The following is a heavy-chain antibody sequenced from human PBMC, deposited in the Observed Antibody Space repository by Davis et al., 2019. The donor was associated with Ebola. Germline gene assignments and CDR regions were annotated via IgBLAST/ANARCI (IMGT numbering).Heavy chain of an antibody. CDR3: ARGRGWLRCIDP. CDR1: GGSFSGYY. D-gene: IGHD5-12*01. V-gene: IGHV4-34*01. Sequence: SETLSLTCAVSGGSFSGYYWSWIRQPPGKGLEWIGEINHSGSTNYNPSLKSRVTISVDTSKNQFSLKLSPVTAADTAVYYCARGRGWLRCIDPWGQGTLVTVSS. CDR2: INHSGST. J-gene: IGHJ5*02.